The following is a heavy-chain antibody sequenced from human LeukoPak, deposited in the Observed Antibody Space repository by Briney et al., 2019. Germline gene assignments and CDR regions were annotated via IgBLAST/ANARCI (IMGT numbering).Heavy chain of an antibody. Sequence: GGSLRLSCAASGFTFSSYGMSWVRQAPGKGLEWVSAISGSGGSTYYADSVKGRFTISRDNSKNTLYLQMNSLRAEDTAVYYCAKMTGSKYSSSWGIRSGGYNWFDPWGQGTLVTVSS. J-gene: IGHJ5*02. CDR3: AKMTGSKYSSSWGIRSGGYNWFDP. CDR2: ISGSGGST. D-gene: IGHD6-13*01. V-gene: IGHV3-23*01. CDR1: GFTFSSYG.